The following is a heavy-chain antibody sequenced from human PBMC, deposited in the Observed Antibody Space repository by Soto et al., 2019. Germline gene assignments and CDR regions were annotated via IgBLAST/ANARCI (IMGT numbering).Heavy chain of an antibody. J-gene: IGHJ4*02. Sequence: EVQLLESGGGLVPPGGSLRLSCAASGFTFNDYAMTWVRQAPGKGLEWVSSIFGSGDRTFYAHSLKGRFTISRDNSNSRLYLQMNNLSVEDTAVYYCVKEFSASYYVSSFHSWGQGTLVAVSS. V-gene: IGHV3-23*01. CDR3: VKEFSASYYVSSFHS. D-gene: IGHD1-26*01. CDR2: IFGSGDRT. CDR1: GFTFNDYA.